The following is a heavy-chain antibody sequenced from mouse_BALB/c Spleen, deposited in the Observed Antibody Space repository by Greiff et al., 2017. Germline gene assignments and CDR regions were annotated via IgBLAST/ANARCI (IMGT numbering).Heavy chain of an antibody. D-gene: IGHD1-1*01. J-gene: IGHJ4*01. CDR1: GYSITSDYA. V-gene: IGHV3-2*02. CDR3: ARELRGRYAMDY. CDR2: ISYSGST. Sequence: EVQRVESGPGLVKPSQSLSLTCTVTGYSITSDYAWNWIRQFPGNKLEWMGYISYSGSTSYNPSLKSRISITRDTSKNQFFLQLNSVTTEDTATYYCARELRGRYAMDYWGQGTSVTVSS.